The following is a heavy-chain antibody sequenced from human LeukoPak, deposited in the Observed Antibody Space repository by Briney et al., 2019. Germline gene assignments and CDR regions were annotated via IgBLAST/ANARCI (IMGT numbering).Heavy chain of an antibody. CDR2: IRYDVSNK. J-gene: IGHJ2*01. Sequence: PGGSLRLSCEASGFTFSSYGMHWVRQAPGKGLEWVAFIRYDVSNKYYADSVEGRFTISRDDSKNTLYLEMNSLRAEDTAVYYCAKRVQLERRTIYWYFDLWGRGTLVTVSS. CDR1: GFTFSSYG. D-gene: IGHD1-1*01. CDR3: AKRVQLERRTIYWYFDL. V-gene: IGHV3-30*02.